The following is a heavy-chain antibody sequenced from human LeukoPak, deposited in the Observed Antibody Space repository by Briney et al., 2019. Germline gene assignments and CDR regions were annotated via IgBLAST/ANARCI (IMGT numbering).Heavy chain of an antibody. J-gene: IGHJ6*02. CDR1: GFTFSSYG. CDR3: AKVPDYSGSYQGAYYYYYGMDV. CDR2: ISYDGSNK. D-gene: IGHD1-26*01. Sequence: PGRSLRLSCAASGFTFSSYGMHWVRQAPGKGLEWVAVISYDGSNKYYADSVKGRFTISRDNSKNTLYLQMNSLRAEDTAVYYCAKVPDYSGSYQGAYYYYYGMDVWGQGTTVTVSS. V-gene: IGHV3-30*18.